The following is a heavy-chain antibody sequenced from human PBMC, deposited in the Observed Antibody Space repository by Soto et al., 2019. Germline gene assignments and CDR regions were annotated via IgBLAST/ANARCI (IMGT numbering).Heavy chain of an antibody. CDR3: AKDSYYYDSSGYKAYFDY. D-gene: IGHD3-22*01. CDR2: ISGSGGST. V-gene: IGHV3-23*01. J-gene: IGHJ4*02. CDR1: GFTFSSYA. Sequence: HPGGSLRLSCAASGFTFSSYAMSWVRQAPGKGLEWVSAISGSGGSTYYADSVKGRFTISRDNSKNTLYLQMNSLRAEDTAVYYCAKDSYYYDSSGYKAYFDYWGQGTLVTISS.